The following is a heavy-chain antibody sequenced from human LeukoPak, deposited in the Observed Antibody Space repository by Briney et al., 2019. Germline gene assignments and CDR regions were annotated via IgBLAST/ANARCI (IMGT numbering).Heavy chain of an antibody. D-gene: IGHD6-19*01. CDR1: GYTFTSYY. J-gene: IGHJ4*02. V-gene: IGHV1-46*01. CDR3: ARGREYSSGWYWVDFDY. Sequence: ASVKVSCKASGYTFTSYYMHWVRQAPGQGLEWMGIINPSGGSTSYAQKFQGRVTMTRNTSISTAYMELSSLRSEDTAVYYCARGREYSSGWYWVDFDYWGQGTLVTVSS. CDR2: INPSGGST.